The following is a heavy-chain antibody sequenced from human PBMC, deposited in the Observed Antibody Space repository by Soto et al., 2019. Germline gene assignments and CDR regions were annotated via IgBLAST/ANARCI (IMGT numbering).Heavy chain of an antibody. CDR3: AKDSEGYFDY. Sequence: GGSLRLSCAASGFTFSSYGMHWVRQAPGKGLEWVAVISYDGSNKYYADSVKGRFTISRDNSKNTLYLQMNSLRAEDTAVYYCAKDSEGYFDYWGQGTLVTVSS. CDR2: ISYDGSNK. J-gene: IGHJ4*02. CDR1: GFTFSSYG. V-gene: IGHV3-30*18. D-gene: IGHD3-10*01.